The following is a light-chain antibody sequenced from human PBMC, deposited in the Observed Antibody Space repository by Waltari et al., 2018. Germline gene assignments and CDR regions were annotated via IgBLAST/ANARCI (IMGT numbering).Light chain of an antibody. V-gene: IGKV3-20*01. CDR1: ASVSRA. CDR2: GAS. J-gene: IGKJ1*01. Sequence: ELALTPSPGTLSLSVGERAPVSCRASASVSRALTWYQQKPGQAPRLLIYGASTRATGIPDRFSGSGSGTDFSLTISRLEPDDFAVYYCQHYLRLPVTFGQGTTVEI. CDR3: QHYLRLPVT.